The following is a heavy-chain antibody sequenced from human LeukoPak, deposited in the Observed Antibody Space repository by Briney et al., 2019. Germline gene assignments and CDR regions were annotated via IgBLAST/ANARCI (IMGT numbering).Heavy chain of an antibody. CDR2: IYYSGST. J-gene: IGHJ4*02. D-gene: IGHD1-20*01. CDR1: GGSISSYY. Sequence: PSETLSLTGTVSGGSISSYYWSWFRQPPGKGLEWIGYIYYSGSTNYNPSLKSRVTISVDTSKNQFSLKLSSVTAADTAVYYCARGGITFDYWGQGTLVTVSS. V-gene: IGHV4-59*01. CDR3: ARGGITFDY.